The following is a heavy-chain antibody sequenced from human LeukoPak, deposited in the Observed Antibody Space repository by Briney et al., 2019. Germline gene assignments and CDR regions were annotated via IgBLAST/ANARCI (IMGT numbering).Heavy chain of an antibody. CDR1: GYTFTSYG. CDR3: ARDRRAYRGYCSGGSCPNWFDP. J-gene: IGHJ5*02. CDR2: ISAYNGNT. D-gene: IGHD2-15*01. V-gene: IGHV1-18*01. Sequence: ASVKVSCKASGYTFTSYGTRWVRQAPGQGLEWMGWISAYNGNTNYAQKLKGRVTMTTDTSTSTAYMELRSMRYEDTAVYYCARDRRAYRGYCSGGSCPNWFDPWGQGTLVTVS.